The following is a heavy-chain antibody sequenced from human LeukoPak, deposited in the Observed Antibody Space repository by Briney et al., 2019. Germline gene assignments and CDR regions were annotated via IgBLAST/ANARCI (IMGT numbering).Heavy chain of an antibody. CDR3: ARARPQVRGVITSFDY. CDR2: ISSSSSYI. D-gene: IGHD3-10*01. V-gene: IGHV3-21*01. J-gene: IGHJ4*02. CDR1: GFTFSSYS. Sequence: PGGSLRLSCAASGFTFSSYSMNWVRQAPGKGLEWVSSISSSSSYIYYADSVKGRFTISRDNAKNSLYLQMNSLRAEDTAVYYCARARPQVRGVITSFDYWGQGTLVTVSS.